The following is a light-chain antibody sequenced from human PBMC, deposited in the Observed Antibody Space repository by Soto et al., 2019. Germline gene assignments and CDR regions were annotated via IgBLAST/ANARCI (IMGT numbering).Light chain of an antibody. V-gene: IGLV2-23*01. CDR3: CSFAGARVM. CDR2: EDT. Sequence: QSALTQPASVSGSPGQSITISCTGTSSDVGSYYLVSWYQHHPGKAPKLIIYEDTKRPSGTSNRFSGSKSGNTASLTMSGLQAEDEADYYCCSFAGARVMFGEGTKLTVL. J-gene: IGLJ3*02. CDR1: SSDVGSYYL.